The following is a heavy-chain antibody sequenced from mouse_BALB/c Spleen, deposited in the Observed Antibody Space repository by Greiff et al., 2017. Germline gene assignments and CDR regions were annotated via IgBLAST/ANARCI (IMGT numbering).Heavy chain of an antibody. CDR2: IYPGDGDT. J-gene: IGHJ3*01. Sequence: VQLQQSGAELARPGASVKLSCKASGYTFTSYWMQWVKQRPGQGLEWIGAIYPGDGDTRYTQKFKGKATLTADKSSSTAYMQLSSLASEGSAVYYCARVDYYGSSFAYWGQGTLVTVSA. D-gene: IGHD1-1*01. V-gene: IGHV1-87*01. CDR3: ARVDYYGSSFAY. CDR1: GYTFTSYW.